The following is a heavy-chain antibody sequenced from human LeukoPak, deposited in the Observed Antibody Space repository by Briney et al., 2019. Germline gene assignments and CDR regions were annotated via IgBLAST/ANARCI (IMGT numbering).Heavy chain of an antibody. CDR1: GFTFSTYA. Sequence: GGSLRLSCAASGFTFSTYAMSWVRQAPGKGLEWVSAISGSAGSTYFADSVKGRFTISRDNSKNTLYLQMNSLRAEDTAVYYCAKSPPSRDYEGYWGQGTLVTVSS. CDR2: ISGSAGST. J-gene: IGHJ4*02. D-gene: IGHD4-17*01. CDR3: AKSPPSRDYEGY. V-gene: IGHV3-23*01.